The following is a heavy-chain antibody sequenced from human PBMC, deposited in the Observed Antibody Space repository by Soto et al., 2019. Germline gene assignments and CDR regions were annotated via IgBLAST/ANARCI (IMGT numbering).Heavy chain of an antibody. D-gene: IGHD6-13*01. Sequence: LETLFLSCNVSDGTIRSSSYYWGRIRQPPGKGLEWIGSIYYSGSTYYNPSLKSRVTISVDTSKNQFSLKLSSVTAADTAVYYCASTAAAGRRGYGMDVWGQGSPVTGSS. CDR3: ASTAAAGRRGYGMDV. CDR1: DGTIRSSSYY. V-gene: IGHV4-39*01. J-gene: IGHJ6*02. CDR2: IYYSGST.